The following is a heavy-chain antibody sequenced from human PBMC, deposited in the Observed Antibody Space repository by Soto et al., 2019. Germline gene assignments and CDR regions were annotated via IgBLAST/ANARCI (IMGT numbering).Heavy chain of an antibody. V-gene: IGHV3-30-3*01. CDR2: ISYDGSNK. D-gene: IGHD3-10*01. CDR3: ARVSVLLWFGEFFDY. CDR1: GFTFSSYA. J-gene: IGHJ4*02. Sequence: PGGSLRLSCAASGFTFSSYAMHWVRQAPGKGLEWVAVISYDGSNKYYADSVKGRFTISRDNSKNTLYLQMNSLRAEDTAVYYCARVSVLLWFGEFFDYWGQGTLVTVSS.